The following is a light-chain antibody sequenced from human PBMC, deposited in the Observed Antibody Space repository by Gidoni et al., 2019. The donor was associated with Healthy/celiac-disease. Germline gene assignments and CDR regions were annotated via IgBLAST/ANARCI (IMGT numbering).Light chain of an antibody. V-gene: IGLV2-14*01. CDR1: SSDVGGYSY. J-gene: IGLJ2*01. CDR3: SSYTSTSTVL. CDR2: EVN. Sequence: QSALTQPASVSGSPGQSITISCTGTSSDVGGYSYVSWYQQHPGKAPKLMIYEVNNRPSGVSNRFSGSKSGNTASLTISGLQGDDEADYYCSSYTSTSTVLFGGGTKLTVL.